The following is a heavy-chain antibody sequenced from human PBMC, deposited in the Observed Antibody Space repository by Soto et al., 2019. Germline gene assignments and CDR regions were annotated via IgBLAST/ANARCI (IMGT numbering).Heavy chain of an antibody. CDR1: GYSFTSXX. CDR2: IYPGDSDT. D-gene: IGHD3-22*01. Sequence: XLXXSCKGXGYSFTSXXXXXVRQMPGKXLXWMGIIYPGDSDTRYSPSFQGQVTISADKSIXXAYLQWSSLKASDTAMYYCARWSYDSSGYAFDYWGQGTLVTVSS. V-gene: IGHV5-51*01. CDR3: ARWSYDSSGYAFDY. J-gene: IGHJ4*02.